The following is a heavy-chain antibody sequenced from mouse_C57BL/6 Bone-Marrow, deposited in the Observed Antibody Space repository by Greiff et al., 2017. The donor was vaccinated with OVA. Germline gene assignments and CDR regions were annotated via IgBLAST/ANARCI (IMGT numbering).Heavy chain of an antibody. CDR2: IYPRSGNT. J-gene: IGHJ2*01. CDR1: GYNFTSYG. D-gene: IGHD2-1*01. CDR3: AREDVVTEPFDY. V-gene: IGHV1-81*01. Sequence: LVESGAELARPGASVKLSCKASGYNFTSYGISWVKQRTGQGLEWIGEIYPRSGNTYYNEKFKGKATLTADKSSSTAYMELRSLTSEDSAVYFCAREDVVTEPFDYWGQGTTLTVSS.